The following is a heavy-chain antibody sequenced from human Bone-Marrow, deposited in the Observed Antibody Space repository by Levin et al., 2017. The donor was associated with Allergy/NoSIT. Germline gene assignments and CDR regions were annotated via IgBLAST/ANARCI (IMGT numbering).Heavy chain of an antibody. V-gene: IGHV4-59*01. J-gene: IGHJ4*02. CDR1: GGSISSYY. CDR2: IYYNGST. CDR3: AMGEYYFDY. Sequence: SQTLSLTCTVSGGSISSYYWSWIRQPPGKGLEWIGYIYYNGSTNYNPSLKSRVTISVDTSKNQFSLKLSSVTAADTAVYYCAMGEYYFDYWGQGTLVTVSS. D-gene: IGHD3-16*01.